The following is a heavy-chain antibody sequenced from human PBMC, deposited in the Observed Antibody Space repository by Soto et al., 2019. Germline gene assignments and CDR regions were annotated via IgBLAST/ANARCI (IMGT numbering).Heavy chain of an antibody. V-gene: IGHV3-30*18. CDR3: AKDSSYPRGYSYGYRGVGYFDY. D-gene: IGHD5-18*01. CDR2: ISYDGSNK. Sequence: QVQLVESGGGVVQPGRSLRLSCAASGFTFSSYGMHWVRQAPGKGLEWVAVISYDGSNKYYADSVKGRFTISRGNSKNTLYLQMKSLRAEDTAVYYCAKDSSYPRGYSYGYRGVGYFDYWGQGTLVTVSS. J-gene: IGHJ4*02. CDR1: GFTFSSYG.